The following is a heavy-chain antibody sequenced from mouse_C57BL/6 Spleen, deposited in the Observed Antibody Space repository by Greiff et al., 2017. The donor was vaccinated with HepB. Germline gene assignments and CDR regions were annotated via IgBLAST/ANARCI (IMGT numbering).Heavy chain of an antibody. V-gene: IGHV14-4*01. D-gene: IGHD2-5*01. CDR2: IDPENGDT. Sequence: EVQRVESGAELVRPGASVKLSCTASGFNIKDDYMHWVKQRPEQGLEWIGWIDPENGDTEYASKFQGKATITADTSSNTAYLQLSSLTSEDTAVYYCTTNAYYSNSWFAYWGQGTLVTVSA. CDR3: TTNAYYSNSWFAY. CDR1: GFNIKDDY. J-gene: IGHJ3*01.